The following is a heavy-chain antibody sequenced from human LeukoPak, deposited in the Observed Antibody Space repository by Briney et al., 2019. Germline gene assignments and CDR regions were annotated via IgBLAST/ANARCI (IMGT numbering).Heavy chain of an antibody. J-gene: IGHJ3*02. CDR2: IYTSGST. Sequence: PSETLSLTCTVSGGSISSGSYYWSWIRQPAGKGLEWIGRIYTSGSTNYNPSLKSRVTISVDTSKNQFSLKLSSVTAADTAVYYCARDRSIVGATLDPDAFDIWGQGTMVTVSS. CDR1: GGSISSGSYY. V-gene: IGHV4-61*02. D-gene: IGHD1-26*01. CDR3: ARDRSIVGATLDPDAFDI.